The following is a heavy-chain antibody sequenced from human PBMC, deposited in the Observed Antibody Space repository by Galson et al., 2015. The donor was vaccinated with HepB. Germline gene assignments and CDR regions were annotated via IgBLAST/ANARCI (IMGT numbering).Heavy chain of an antibody. V-gene: IGHV5-51*01. Sequence: SGAEVKKPRESLKISCKGSGSRFTHYWIGWVRQMPGKGLEWMGSIYPGDSDTRYSPSFQGQVTISVDKSISTAYLQWNSLKASDTAIYYCAKLRMTYYFDYWGQGTLVTVSS. J-gene: IGHJ4*02. CDR2: IYPGDSDT. CDR1: GSRFTHYW. CDR3: AKLRMTYYFDY.